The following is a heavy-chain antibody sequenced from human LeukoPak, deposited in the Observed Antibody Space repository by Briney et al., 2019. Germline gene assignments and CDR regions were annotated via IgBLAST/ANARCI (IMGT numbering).Heavy chain of an antibody. CDR2: MSGSGGTT. D-gene: IGHD3-10*01. CDR3: AKGEAFGESPLDS. Sequence: GGSLRLSCAASGFTFSSYAMSWVRQAPGEGLEWISAMSGSGGTTYYADTVKGRFTISRENSKNTVSLQMISLRVADTDVYYCAKGEAFGESPLDSWGQGTLVTVAS. V-gene: IGHV3-23*01. J-gene: IGHJ4*02. CDR1: GFTFSSYA.